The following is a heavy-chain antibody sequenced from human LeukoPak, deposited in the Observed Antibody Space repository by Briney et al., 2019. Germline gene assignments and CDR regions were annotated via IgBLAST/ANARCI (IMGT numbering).Heavy chain of an antibody. Sequence: GASVKVSCKASGFTFTSSAVQWVRQARGQRLEWIGWIVVGSGNTNYAQKFQERVTITRDMSTSTAYMELSSLRSEDTAVYYCARDGIVGATTFDSWGQGTLVTVSS. V-gene: IGHV1-58*01. CDR3: ARDGIVGATTFDS. J-gene: IGHJ4*02. D-gene: IGHD1-26*01. CDR1: GFTFTSSA. CDR2: IVVGSGNT.